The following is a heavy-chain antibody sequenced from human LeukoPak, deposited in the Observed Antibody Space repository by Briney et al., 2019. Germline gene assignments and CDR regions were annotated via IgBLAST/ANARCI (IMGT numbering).Heavy chain of an antibody. Sequence: SETLSLTCTVSGGSISSGGYYWSWIRQHPGKGLEWIGYIYYSGSTYYNPSLKSRVTISVDTSKNQFSLKLSSVTAADTAVYYCARTGGDRGSHYFDYWGQGTLVTVSS. CDR2: IYYSGST. J-gene: IGHJ4*02. V-gene: IGHV4-31*03. CDR1: GGSISSGGYY. CDR3: ARTGGDRGSHYFDY. D-gene: IGHD3-16*01.